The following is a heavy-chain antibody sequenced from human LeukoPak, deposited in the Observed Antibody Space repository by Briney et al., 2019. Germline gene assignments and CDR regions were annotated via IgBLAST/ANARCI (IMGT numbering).Heavy chain of an antibody. CDR1: GYTFTSFD. CDR2: MNPNSGNT. Sequence: ASVKVSCKTSGYTFTSFDINWVRQATGQGLEWMGWMNPNSGNTDYTQKFQGRVTMTRNTSISTAYMELSSLTFEDTAVYYCARGVGTLNHFDNWGQGTLVTVSS. J-gene: IGHJ4*02. V-gene: IGHV1-8*01. CDR3: ARGVGTLNHFDN. D-gene: IGHD1-26*01.